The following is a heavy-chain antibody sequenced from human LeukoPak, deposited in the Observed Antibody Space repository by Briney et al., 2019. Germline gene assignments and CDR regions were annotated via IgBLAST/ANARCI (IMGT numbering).Heavy chain of an antibody. J-gene: IGHJ5*02. CDR2: IYYSGST. CDR3: ARSQVRGVIWRKGSWFDP. Sequence: SETLSLTCTVSGGSISSGGYYWSWIRQHPGKGLEWIGYIYYSGSTYYNPSLKSRVTISVDRSKNQFSLKLNSVTAADTAVYYCARSQVRGVIWRKGSWFDPWGQGTLVTVSS. D-gene: IGHD3-10*01. CDR1: GGSISSGGYY. V-gene: IGHV4-31*03.